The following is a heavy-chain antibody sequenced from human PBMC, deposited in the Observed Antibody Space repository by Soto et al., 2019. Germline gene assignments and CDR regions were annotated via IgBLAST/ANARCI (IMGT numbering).Heavy chain of an antibody. Sequence: QVQLVESGGGVVQPGRSLRLSCAASGFIFSSYTMHWVRQAPGKGLEWVALMSYDEGTEYYADSVKGRFTISRDNYNNALYLQMNSLRPEETAVYYCARVSSTIIAVVHGLVLDVWGQGTTVTVS. D-gene: IGHD3-22*01. CDR2: MSYDEGTE. CDR1: GFIFSSYT. V-gene: IGHV3-30-3*01. CDR3: ARVSSTIIAVVHGLVLDV. J-gene: IGHJ6*02.